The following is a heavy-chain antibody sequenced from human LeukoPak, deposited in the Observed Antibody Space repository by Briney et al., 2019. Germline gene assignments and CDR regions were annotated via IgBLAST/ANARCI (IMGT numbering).Heavy chain of an antibody. J-gene: IGHJ4*02. Sequence: PGGSLRLSCAASGFTLSSYSMNWVRQAPEKGLEWISYIDSDTYGNTIYYPHTVKGRFTISRDNSKNTLYLQMDNLRAEDTAVYYCAASRGDDSGGYYGLRFWGQGTLVTVSS. V-gene: IGHV3-48*01. D-gene: IGHD3-22*01. CDR1: GFTLSSYS. CDR3: AASRGDDSGGYYGLRF. CDR2: IDSDTYGNTI.